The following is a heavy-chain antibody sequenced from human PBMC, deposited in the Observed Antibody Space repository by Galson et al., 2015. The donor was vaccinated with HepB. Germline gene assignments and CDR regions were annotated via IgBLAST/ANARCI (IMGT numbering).Heavy chain of an antibody. V-gene: IGHV3-73*01. CDR1: GFTFSGSA. CDR2: IRSKANSYAT. J-gene: IGHJ2*01. Sequence: SLRLSCAASGFTFSGSAMHWVRQASGKGLEWVGRIRSKANSYATAYAASVKGRFTISRDDSKNTAYLQMHSLKTEDTAVYYCTSPSYWWYFDLWGRGTLVTVSS. CDR3: TSPSYWWYFDL. D-gene: IGHD2-15*01.